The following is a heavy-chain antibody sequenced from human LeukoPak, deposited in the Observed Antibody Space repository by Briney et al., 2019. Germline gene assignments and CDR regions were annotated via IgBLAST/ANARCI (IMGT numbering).Heavy chain of an antibody. CDR1: GYTFTSYG. V-gene: IGHV1-69*13. J-gene: IGHJ6*02. Sequence: SVTVSCTASGYTFTSYGISWVRQAPGQGLEWMGGIIPIFGTANYAQKFQGRVTITADESTSTAYMELSSLRSEDTAVYYCAARENYYYGMDVWGQGTTVTVSS. CDR3: AARENYYYGMDV. CDR2: IIPIFGTA.